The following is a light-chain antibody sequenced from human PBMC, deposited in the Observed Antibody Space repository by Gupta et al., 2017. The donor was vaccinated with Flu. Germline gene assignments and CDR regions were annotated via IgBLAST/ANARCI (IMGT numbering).Light chain of an antibody. J-gene: IGKJ1*01. CDR2: RAS. V-gene: IGKV1-5*03. CDR3: QQYKTFPWT. CDR1: QSISDL. Sequence: DIQMTQSPSSLSASVGDRVTITCRASQSISDLLAWYQQKPGTPPKLLIYRASNLQSGVPSGFSGSGPGTDFTLTITILQPDDFAAYYCQQYKTFPWTFGPGTKVEIK.